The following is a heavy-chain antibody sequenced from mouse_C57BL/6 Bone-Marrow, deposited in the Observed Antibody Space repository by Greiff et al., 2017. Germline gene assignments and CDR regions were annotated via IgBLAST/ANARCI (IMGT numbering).Heavy chain of an antibody. Sequence: QVQLQQSGAELARPGASVKLSCKASGYTFTSYGISWVKQRTGQGLEWIGEIYPRSGNTYYNEKFKGKATLTADKSSSTSYMELRILTSQDSAVYCGARESGFSTTLVYFDDWGQGTTLTVAS. V-gene: IGHV1-81*01. D-gene: IGHD1-1*01. CDR3: ARESGFSTTLVYFDD. CDR1: GYTFTSYG. J-gene: IGHJ2*01. CDR2: IYPRSGNT.